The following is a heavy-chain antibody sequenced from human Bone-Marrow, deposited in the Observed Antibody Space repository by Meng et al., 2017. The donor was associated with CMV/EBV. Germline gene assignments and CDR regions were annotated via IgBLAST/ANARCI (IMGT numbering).Heavy chain of an antibody. V-gene: IGHV3-7*01. Sequence: GESLKISCSASGFTFSTYWMSWVRQAPGKGLEWVANIKYDGSEKYYVDSMKGRFTVSRDNTKSSLYLQMNSLGADDTAVYYCVRADPTKRSSTTSCLDYWGQGTLVTVSS. J-gene: IGHJ4*02. CDR1: GFTFSTYW. CDR2: IKYDGSEK. D-gene: IGHD2-2*01. CDR3: VRADPTKRSSTTSCLDY.